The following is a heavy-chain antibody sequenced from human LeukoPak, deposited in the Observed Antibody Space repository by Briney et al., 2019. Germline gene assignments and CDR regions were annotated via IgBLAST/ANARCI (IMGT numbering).Heavy chain of an antibody. D-gene: IGHD6-19*01. V-gene: IGHV3-30*03. CDR3: ARDGHPWLVRTPYYYYYYGMDV. CDR2: ISYDGSNK. J-gene: IGHJ6*04. Sequence: GGSLRLSCAASGFTFSSYGMHWVRQAPGKGLEWVAVISYDGSNKYYADSVKGRFTISRDNAKNSLYLQMNSLRAEDTAVYYCARDGHPWLVRTPYYYYYYGMDVWGKGTTVTVSS. CDR1: GFTFSSYG.